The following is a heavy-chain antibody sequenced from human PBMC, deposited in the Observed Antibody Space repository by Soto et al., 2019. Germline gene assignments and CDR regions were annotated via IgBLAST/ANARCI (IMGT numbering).Heavy chain of an antibody. J-gene: IGHJ4*02. Sequence: GGSLRLSCAASGFTISSYAMHWVRQAPGKGLEWVAVISYDGSDKYYADSVKGRFTISRDNSKNTLNLQMNSLRADDTAVYYCAKALGELSPESYDYWGQGTLVTVSS. CDR3: AKALGELSPESYDY. D-gene: IGHD3-16*02. V-gene: IGHV3-30*18. CDR2: ISYDGSDK. CDR1: GFTISSYA.